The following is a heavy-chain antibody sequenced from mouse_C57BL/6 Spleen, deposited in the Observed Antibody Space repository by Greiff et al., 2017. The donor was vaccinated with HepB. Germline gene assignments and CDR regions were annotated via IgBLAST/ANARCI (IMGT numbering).Heavy chain of an antibody. V-gene: IGHV1-53*01. CDR1: GYTFTSYW. J-gene: IGHJ2*01. D-gene: IGHD2-1*01. CDR2: INPSNGGT. CDR3: ARREVTGYYFDY. Sequence: QVQLQQPGPELVKPGASVKLSCKASGYTFTSYWMHWVKQRPGQGLEWIGNINPSNGGTNYNKKFKSKATLTVDKSSSTAYMQLSSLTSEDSAVYYCARREVTGYYFDYWGQGTTLTVSS.